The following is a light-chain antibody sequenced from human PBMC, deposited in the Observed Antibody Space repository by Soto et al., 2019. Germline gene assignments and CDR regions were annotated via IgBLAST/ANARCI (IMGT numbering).Light chain of an antibody. Sequence: EIVLTQSPGTVSLSPGERATLSCRASQSVGNNYLAWYQKKRGQAPRLLISGASRRATGVLDRFSGSGTGTDFSRTINRLEPEGSAVYYCQQYASSPLTFGQGTKLEIK. CDR2: GAS. J-gene: IGKJ2*01. CDR1: QSVGNNY. V-gene: IGKV3-20*01. CDR3: QQYASSPLT.